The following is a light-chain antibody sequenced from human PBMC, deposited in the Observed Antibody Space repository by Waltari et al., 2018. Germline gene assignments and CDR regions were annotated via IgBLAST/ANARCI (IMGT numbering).Light chain of an antibody. V-gene: IGKV3-20*01. CDR1: QSVSSSY. CDR3: QRYGSSPTWT. CDR2: GAS. Sequence: EIVLTQSPGTLSLSPGERATLSCRASQSVSSSYLAWYQQKPGQAPRLLIYGASSRATGIPDRFSGSGSGTDFTLTISRLEPEDFAVYYCQRYGSSPTWTFGQGTQVEIK. J-gene: IGKJ1*01.